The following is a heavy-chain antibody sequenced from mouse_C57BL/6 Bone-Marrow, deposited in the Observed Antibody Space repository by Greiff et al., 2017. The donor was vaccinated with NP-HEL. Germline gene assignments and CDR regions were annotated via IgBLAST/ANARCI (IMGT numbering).Heavy chain of an antibody. CDR1: GYTFTSSG. CDR2: IYPRSGNT. J-gene: IGHJ1*03. Sequence: VQLQESGAELARPGASVKLSCKASGYTFTSSGISWVKQRTGQGLEWIGEIYPRSGNTYYNEKFQGKAPLTADKSSSTAYMQLSSLTSEDSAVYFCARLGIWYDYDRLYWYFEVWGTGTTVTVSS. V-gene: IGHV1-81*01. CDR3: ARLGIWYDYDRLYWYFEV. D-gene: IGHD2-4*01.